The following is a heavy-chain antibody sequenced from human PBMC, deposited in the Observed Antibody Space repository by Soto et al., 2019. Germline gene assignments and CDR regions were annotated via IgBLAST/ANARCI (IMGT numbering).Heavy chain of an antibody. CDR3: AKLGTMGVFDN. CDR1: GFTFSSYA. V-gene: IGHV3-23*01. Sequence: EVQLLESGGGLVQPGGPLRLSCAASGFTFSSYAMSWVRQAPGKGLEWLAGITFRGDNTYYADSVKGRFTLSRDNSRNRLDLQMNSLKVEDTALYYCAKLGTMGVFDNWGQGTLLTVSS. CDR2: ITFRGDNT. J-gene: IGHJ4*02. D-gene: IGHD1-26*01.